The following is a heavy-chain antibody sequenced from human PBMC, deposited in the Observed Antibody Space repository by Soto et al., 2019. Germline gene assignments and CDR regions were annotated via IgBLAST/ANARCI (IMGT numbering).Heavy chain of an antibody. Sequence: GASVKVARKASGYRLYSYAMHWVRQAPGQRLEWMGWMNPNSGNTGYAQKFQGRVTMTRNTSISTAYMELSSLRSEDTAVYYCAREMSGYYDYWGQGTLVSVSS. CDR2: MNPNSGNT. CDR1: GYRLYSYA. J-gene: IGHJ4*02. CDR3: AREMSGYYDY. D-gene: IGHD3-3*01. V-gene: IGHV1-8*02.